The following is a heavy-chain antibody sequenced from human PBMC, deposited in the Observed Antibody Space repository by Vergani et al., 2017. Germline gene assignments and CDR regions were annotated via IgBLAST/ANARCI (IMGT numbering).Heavy chain of an antibody. J-gene: IGHJ3*02. CDR1: GGTFSSYA. CDR3: ARQAVAGTVNDAFDI. Sequence: QVQLVQSGAEVKKPGSSVKVSCKASGGTFSSYAISWVRQAPGQGLEWMGWINPNSGGTNYAQKFQGRVTVTRDTSISTAYMELSRLRSDDTAVYYCARQAVAGTVNDAFDIWGQGTMVTVSS. D-gene: IGHD6-19*01. CDR2: INPNSGGT. V-gene: IGHV1-2*02.